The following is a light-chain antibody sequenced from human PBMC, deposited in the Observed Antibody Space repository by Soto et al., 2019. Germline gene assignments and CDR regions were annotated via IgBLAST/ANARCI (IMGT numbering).Light chain of an antibody. CDR3: QQRSNWPYT. CDR1: QSVSSY. CDR2: DAS. Sequence: EIVLTQSPATLSLSPGERATLSCRASQSVSSYLAWYQQKPGQAPRLLIYDASNRATGIPARFSGSGSGTDFTLTISSLEPEEFAVYYCQQRSNWPYTFGQGTKGEIK. V-gene: IGKV3-11*01. J-gene: IGKJ2*01.